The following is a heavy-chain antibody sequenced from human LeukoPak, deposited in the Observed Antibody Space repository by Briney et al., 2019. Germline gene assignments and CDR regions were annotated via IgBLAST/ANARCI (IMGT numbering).Heavy chain of an antibody. CDR2: INPNSGGT. CDR1: GYTFTSYG. CDR3: ARMRALYSLDY. D-gene: IGHD2-15*01. Sequence: ASVKVSCKASGYTFTSYGFSWVRQAPGQGLEWMGWINPNSGGTNYAQKFQGWVTMTRDTSISTAYMELSRLRSDDTAVYYCARMRALYSLDYWGQGTLVTVSS. J-gene: IGHJ4*02. V-gene: IGHV1-2*04.